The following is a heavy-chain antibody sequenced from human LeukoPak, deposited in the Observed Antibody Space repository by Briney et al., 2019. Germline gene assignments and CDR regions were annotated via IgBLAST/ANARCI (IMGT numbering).Heavy chain of an antibody. D-gene: IGHD5-18*01. Sequence: PGGSLRLSCAASGFTVSSNYMSWVRQAPGKGLEWVSVIYSGGSTYYADSVKGRFTISRDNSKNTLYLQMNSLRAEDTAVYYRAREATAGGDDYWGQGTLVTVSS. CDR3: AREATAGGDDY. V-gene: IGHV3-53*01. CDR1: GFTVSSNY. J-gene: IGHJ4*02. CDR2: IYSGGST.